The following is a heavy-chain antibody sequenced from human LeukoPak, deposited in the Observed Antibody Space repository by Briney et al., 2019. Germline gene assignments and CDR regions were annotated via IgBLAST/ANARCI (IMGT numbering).Heavy chain of an antibody. Sequence: SETLSLTCAVFGGSFSGYYWSCVPHPPGKGLECIGEIHHNGSTNYNPSLKSRVTISVDTSKKQFSLKLSSVTAADTALYYCAGVGDTNGTFEFWGQGTLVTVSS. CDR2: IHHNGST. J-gene: IGHJ4*02. CDR3: AGVGDTNGTFEF. CDR1: GGSFSGYY. D-gene: IGHD2-8*01. V-gene: IGHV4-34*01.